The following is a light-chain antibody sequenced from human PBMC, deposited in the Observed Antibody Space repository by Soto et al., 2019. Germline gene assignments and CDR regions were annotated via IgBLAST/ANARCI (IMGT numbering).Light chain of an antibody. V-gene: IGKV3-15*01. J-gene: IGKJ1*01. CDR1: QSVSSN. Sequence: MYLSQANGSVWIWKEANRACRAIQSVSSNVAWYQQIPGQTPRLLIYGASTRAIGIPVRLSGSGSGTDFTCTISILQSEDLAVSFRIQENNWPPTWTVSQGTNVDI. CDR2: GAS. CDR3: IQENNWPPTWT.